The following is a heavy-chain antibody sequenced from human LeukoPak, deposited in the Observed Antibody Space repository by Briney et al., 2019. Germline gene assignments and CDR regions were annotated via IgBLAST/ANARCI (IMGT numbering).Heavy chain of an antibody. CDR1: GFTFSSYG. Sequence: PGGSLRLSCAASGFTFSSYGMHWVRQAPGKGLEWVAVIWYDGSNKYYADSVKGRFTISRDNSKNTLYLQMNSLRAEDTAVYYCAKTAGYYPTHYFDYWGQGTLVTVSS. V-gene: IGHV3-33*06. CDR3: AKTAGYYPTHYFDY. CDR2: IWYDGSNK. D-gene: IGHD3-22*01. J-gene: IGHJ4*02.